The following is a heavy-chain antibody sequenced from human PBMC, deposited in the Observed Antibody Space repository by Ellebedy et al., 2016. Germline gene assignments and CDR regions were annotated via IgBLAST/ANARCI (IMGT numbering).Heavy chain of an antibody. CDR1: GFTVSSNY. J-gene: IGHJ3*02. D-gene: IGHD1-26*01. CDR2: IYSGGST. V-gene: IGHV3-66*01. Sequence: GGSLRLSCAASGFTVSSNYMSWVRQAPGKGLEWVSVIYSGGSTYYADSVKGRFTISRDNSKNTLYLQMNSLRAEDTAVYYCARDGSGSYQRDAFDIWGQGTMVTVSS. CDR3: ARDGSGSYQRDAFDI.